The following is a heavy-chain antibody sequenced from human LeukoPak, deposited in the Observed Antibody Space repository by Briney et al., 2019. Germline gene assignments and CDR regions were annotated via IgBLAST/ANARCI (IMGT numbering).Heavy chain of an antibody. J-gene: IGHJ5*02. CDR1: GGSISNYY. CDR3: ARHTAEKYNWFDR. Sequence: SETLSLTCTVSGGSISNYYWSWIRQPPGEGLEWIGYIYYSGSTNYNPSLKSRVTISVDTSKNQFSLKMSSVTAADTAVYYCARHTAEKYNWFDRWGQGTLVTVSS. V-gene: IGHV4-59*08. CDR2: IYYSGST. D-gene: IGHD5-24*01.